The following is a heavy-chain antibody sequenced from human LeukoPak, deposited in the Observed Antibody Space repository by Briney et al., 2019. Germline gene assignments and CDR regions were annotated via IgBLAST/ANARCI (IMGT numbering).Heavy chain of an antibody. CDR1: GFTFSSYA. V-gene: IGHV3-23*01. J-gene: IGHJ4*02. Sequence: GGSLRLSCAASGFTFSSYAMSWVRQAPGKGLKWVSAISGSGGSTYYADSVKGRFTISRDNSKNTLYLQMNSLRAEDTAVYYCAKSPQWLVRYYFDYWGQGTLVTVSS. CDR2: ISGSGGST. CDR3: AKSPQWLVRYYFDY. D-gene: IGHD6-19*01.